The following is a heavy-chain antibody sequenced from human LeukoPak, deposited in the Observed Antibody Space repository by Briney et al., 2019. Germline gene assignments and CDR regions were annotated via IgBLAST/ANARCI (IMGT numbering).Heavy chain of an antibody. J-gene: IGHJ4*02. V-gene: IGHV3-23*01. D-gene: IGHD3-3*01. CDR2: ISGSGGST. CDR3: AKPGLRFLEWLSPFDY. CDR1: GFTFSSYA. Sequence: GGSLLLSCAASGFTFSSYAMSWVRQAPGKGLEWVSAISGSGGSTYYADSVKGRFTISRDNSKNTLYLQMNSLRAEDTAVYYCAKPGLRFLEWLSPFDYWGQGTLVTVSS.